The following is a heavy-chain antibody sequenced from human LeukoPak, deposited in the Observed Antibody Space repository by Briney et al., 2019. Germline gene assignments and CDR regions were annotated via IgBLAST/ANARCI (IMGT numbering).Heavy chain of an antibody. J-gene: IGHJ4*02. V-gene: IGHV1-2*02. D-gene: IGHD6-13*01. Sequence: APVKVSCKTSGYSFTGYYMHWVRQAPGQGLEWMGWINPNSGGTNYAQMFQGRVTMTRDTSISTAYMELSRLRSDDTAVYYCAREDSSWLGGGDYWGQGTLVTVSS. CDR3: AREDSSWLGGGDY. CDR2: INPNSGGT. CDR1: GYSFTGYY.